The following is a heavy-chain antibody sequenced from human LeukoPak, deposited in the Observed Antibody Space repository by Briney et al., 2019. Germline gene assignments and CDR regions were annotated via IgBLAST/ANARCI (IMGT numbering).Heavy chain of an antibody. CDR2: ISGSGGSI. D-gene: IGHD4-23*01. CDR3: ANESHGGAFYI. J-gene: IGHJ3*02. V-gene: IGHV3-23*01. CDR1: GFTFSRFE. Sequence: GGSLRLSCAASGFTFSRFEMNWVRQAPGKGLEWVSGISGSGGSIYYADSVKGRFTISRDNSKNTLYLQKNRKRADDAAVFYCANESHGGAFYIWGQGTMVTVSS.